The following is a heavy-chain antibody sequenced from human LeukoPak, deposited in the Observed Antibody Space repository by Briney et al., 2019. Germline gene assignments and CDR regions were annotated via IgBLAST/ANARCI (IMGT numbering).Heavy chain of an antibody. J-gene: IGHJ4*02. Sequence: SGPTLVNPTQTLTLTCTFSGFSLSTSGVGVGWIRQPPGKALEWLALIYWDDDKRYSPSLKSRLTITKDTSKNQVVLTMTNMDPVDTATYYCAHRHVVRGVIPEPVFDYWGQGTLVTVSS. CDR3: AHRHVVRGVIPEPVFDY. CDR1: GFSLSTSGVG. V-gene: IGHV2-5*02. CDR2: IYWDDDK. D-gene: IGHD3-10*01.